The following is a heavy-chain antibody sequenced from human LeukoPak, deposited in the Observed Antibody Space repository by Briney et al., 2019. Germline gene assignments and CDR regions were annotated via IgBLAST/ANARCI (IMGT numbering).Heavy chain of an antibody. CDR1: GYTFTSYA. CDR2: IIPIFGTA. Sequence: SVKVSCKASGYTFTSYAISWVRQAPGQGLEWMGRIIPIFGTANYAQKFQGRVTITTDESTSTAYMELSSLRSEDTAVYYCASRSAYYYDSSGRGFDIWGQGTMVTVSS. CDR3: ASRSAYYYDSSGRGFDI. D-gene: IGHD3-22*01. V-gene: IGHV1-69*05. J-gene: IGHJ3*02.